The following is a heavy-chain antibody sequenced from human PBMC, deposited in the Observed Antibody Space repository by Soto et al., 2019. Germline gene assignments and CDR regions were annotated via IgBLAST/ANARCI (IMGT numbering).Heavy chain of an antibody. CDR2: INHSGST. CDR3: AKIRDEAGSNYYYGMDV. V-gene: IGHV4-34*01. CDR1: GGSFSCYY. J-gene: IGHJ6*02. Sequence: SETLALTCAVYGGSFSCYYWSWIRQPPGKVLEWIGEINHSGSTNYNPSLKSRVTISVDKSKNQFSLKLSSVTAADTAVYYCAKIRDEAGSNYYYGMDVWGQGTTVTVSS. D-gene: IGHD6-13*01.